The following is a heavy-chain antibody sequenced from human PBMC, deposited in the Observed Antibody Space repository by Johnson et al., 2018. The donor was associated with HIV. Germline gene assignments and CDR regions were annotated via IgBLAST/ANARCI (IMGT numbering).Heavy chain of an antibody. J-gene: IGHJ3*02. D-gene: IGHD5-24*01. CDR2: IWFDGTNK. CDR1: GFTFSYYG. Sequence: QVQLVESGGGVVQPGRSLRLSCAASGFTFSYYGMHWVRQAPGKGLEWVAVIWFDGTNKYYADSVKGRFTISRDNSKNTLYLQMNSLRAAYTAVYYCATARDGYNYNWEDLDIGGQGTVGTVSS. V-gene: IGHV3-33*01. CDR3: ATARDGYNYNWEDLDI.